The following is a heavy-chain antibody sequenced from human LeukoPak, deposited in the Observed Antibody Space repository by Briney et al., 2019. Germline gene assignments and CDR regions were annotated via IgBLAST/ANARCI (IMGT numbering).Heavy chain of an antibody. CDR2: IYYSGST. CDR1: GGSISSYY. CDR3: ARDLSDYKGDAFDI. D-gene: IGHD4/OR15-4a*01. J-gene: IGHJ3*02. V-gene: IGHV4-59*01. Sequence: PSETLSLTCTVSGGSISSYYWSWIRQPPGKGLEWIGYIYYSGSTNYNPSLKSRVTISVDTSKNQFSLKLSSVTAADTAVYYCARDLSDYKGDAFDIWGQGTMVTVSS.